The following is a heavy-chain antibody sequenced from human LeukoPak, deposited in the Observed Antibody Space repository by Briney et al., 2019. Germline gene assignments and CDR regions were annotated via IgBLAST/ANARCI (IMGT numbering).Heavy chain of an antibody. Sequence: GGSLRLSCAASGFTFDDYAMHWVRQAPGKGLEWVSGISWNSGSIDYADSVKGRFTISRDNAKNSLYLQMNSLRAEDMALYYCAKGYCSSTSCYSDIWGQGTMVTVSS. D-gene: IGHD2-2*01. CDR3: AKGYCSSTSCYSDI. CDR2: ISWNSGSI. V-gene: IGHV3-9*03. J-gene: IGHJ3*02. CDR1: GFTFDDYA.